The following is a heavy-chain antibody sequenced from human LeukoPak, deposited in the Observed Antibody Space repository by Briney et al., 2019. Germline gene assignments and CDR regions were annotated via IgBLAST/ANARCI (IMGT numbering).Heavy chain of an antibody. Sequence: ASVKVSCKASGYTFTSYGISWVRQAPGQELEWMGWISAYNGNTNYAQKFQDRATMTTDTFTSTAYMELRSLRFDDTAVYYCARDFAWGSGGAPIDDNWLDPWGQGILVTVSS. V-gene: IGHV1-18*01. D-gene: IGHD7-27*01. CDR2: ISAYNGNT. J-gene: IGHJ5*02. CDR1: GYTFTSYG. CDR3: ARDFAWGSGGAPIDDNWLDP.